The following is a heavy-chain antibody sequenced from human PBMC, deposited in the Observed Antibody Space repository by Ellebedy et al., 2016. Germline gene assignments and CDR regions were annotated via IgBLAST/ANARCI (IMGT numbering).Heavy chain of an antibody. CDR2: INPSGGTV. CDR3: ARGGGGNSLLFDF. D-gene: IGHD4-23*01. CDR1: GYTFTRHY. J-gene: IGHJ4*02. V-gene: IGHV1-46*01. Sequence: ASVKVSCXTSGYTFTRHYMYWVRQAPGQGLEWMAKINPSGGTVTYAQKFQGRVTMTRDTSINTAYMELSSLRSDDTAVYYCARGGGGNSLLFDFWGQGTLVTVSS.